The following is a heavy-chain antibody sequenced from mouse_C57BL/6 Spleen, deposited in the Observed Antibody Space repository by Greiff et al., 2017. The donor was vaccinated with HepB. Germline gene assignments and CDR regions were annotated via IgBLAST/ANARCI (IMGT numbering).Heavy chain of an antibody. CDR3: VPYDYDVSWFAY. CDR1: GYTFTSYG. CDR2: IYPRSGNT. D-gene: IGHD2-4*01. V-gene: IGHV1-81*01. J-gene: IGHJ3*01. Sequence: QVQLQQSGAELARPGASVKLSCKASGYTFTSYGISWVKQRTGQGLEWIGEIYPRSGNTYYNEKFKGKATLTADKSSSTAYMELRSLTSEDSAVYFCVPYDYDVSWFAYWGQGTLVTVSA.